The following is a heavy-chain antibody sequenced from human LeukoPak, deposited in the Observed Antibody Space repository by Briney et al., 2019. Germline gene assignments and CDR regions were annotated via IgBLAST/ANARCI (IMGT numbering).Heavy chain of an antibody. D-gene: IGHD4-23*01. CDR2: IYSGST. V-gene: IGHV4-38-2*02. CDR1: GYSISSGYY. Sequence: SETLSLTCIVSGYSISSGYYWGWIRQPPGKGLEWIGSIYSGSTYFNPSLKSRLTTSVDTSKNQFSLKLSSVTAADTAVYYCARAHNAGGNGAFDIWGQGTMVTVSS. CDR3: ARAHNAGGNGAFDI. J-gene: IGHJ3*02.